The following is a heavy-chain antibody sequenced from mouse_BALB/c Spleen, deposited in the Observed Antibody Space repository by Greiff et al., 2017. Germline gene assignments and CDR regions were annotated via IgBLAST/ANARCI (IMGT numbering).Heavy chain of an antibody. J-gene: IGHJ3*01. V-gene: IGHV14-3*02. Sequence: EVKLQESGAELVKPGASVKLSCTASGFNIKDTYMHWVKQRPEQGLEWIGRIDPANGNTKYDPKFQGKATITADTSSNTAYLQLSSLTSEDTAVYYCARVGLFAYWGQGTLVTVSA. CDR2: IDPANGNT. CDR3: ARVGLFAY. CDR1: GFNIKDTY.